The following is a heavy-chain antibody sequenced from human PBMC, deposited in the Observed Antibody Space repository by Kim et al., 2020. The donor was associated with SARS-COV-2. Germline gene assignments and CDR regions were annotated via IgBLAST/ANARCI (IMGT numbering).Heavy chain of an antibody. J-gene: IGHJ4*02. Sequence: YRDSVQGRFTMSRDNSKSSIYLQVTGLGAEDTAIYYCARGEYGGNVCDFWGQGTLVTVSS. D-gene: IGHD2-15*01. V-gene: IGHV3-11*01. CDR3: ARGEYGGNVCDF.